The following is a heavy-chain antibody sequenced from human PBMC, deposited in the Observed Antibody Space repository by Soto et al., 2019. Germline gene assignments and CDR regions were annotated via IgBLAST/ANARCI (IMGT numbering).Heavy chain of an antibody. J-gene: IGHJ4*02. Sequence: EVQLVESGGGLVQPGGSLKLSCAGAGFTFGDSAIHWVRQAPGRGLEWVGRIRPRANAYATDYSPSMKGRFTISRDDSKQPGYLKMNSLKSEDTAVNFCLRRVDRRYVEGSGHHDGGQGTRVTVSS. CDR1: GFTFGDSA. CDR3: LRRVDRRYVEGSGHHD. D-gene: IGHD2-15*01. V-gene: IGHV3-73*02. CDR2: IRPRANAYAT.